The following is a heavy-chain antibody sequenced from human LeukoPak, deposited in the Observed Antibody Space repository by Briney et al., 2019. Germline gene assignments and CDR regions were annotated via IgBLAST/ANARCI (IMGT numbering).Heavy chain of an antibody. CDR1: GFTLSNAW. Sequence: GGSLRLSRAASGFTLSNAWMSCVRQAPGKGLEWVVRIKSKTDGGTTDDAAPVKGRFIISRDDSKNTLYLQMNSLKTEDTAVYYCTTELGYCSGGSCYSAAFDIWGQGTMVTVSS. J-gene: IGHJ3*02. CDR3: TTELGYCSGGSCYSAAFDI. CDR2: IKSKTDGGTT. D-gene: IGHD2-15*01. V-gene: IGHV3-15*01.